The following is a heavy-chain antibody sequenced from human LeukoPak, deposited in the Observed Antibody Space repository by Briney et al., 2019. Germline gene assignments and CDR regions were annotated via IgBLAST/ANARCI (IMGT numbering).Heavy chain of an antibody. V-gene: IGHV3-21*01. D-gene: IGHD6-13*01. Sequence: GGSLRLSCAASGFTFSSYTINWVRQAPGKGLEWVSSISGSSKYIFYADSVKGRFTISRDNSQNTLYLQMNSLRAEDTAVYYCARENWGIAAAGLNWFDPWGQGTLVTVSS. CDR2: ISGSSKYI. CDR3: ARENWGIAAAGLNWFDP. CDR1: GFTFSSYT. J-gene: IGHJ5*02.